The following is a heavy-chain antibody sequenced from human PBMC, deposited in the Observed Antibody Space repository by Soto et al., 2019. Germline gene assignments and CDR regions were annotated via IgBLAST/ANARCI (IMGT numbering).Heavy chain of an antibody. Sequence: PGGSLRLSCAASGFTFSSYAMHWVRQAPGKGLEWVAVISYDGSNKYYADSVKGRFTISRDNSKNTLYLQMNSLRAEDTAVYYCARGSGWRYYFDYWGQGTLVTVSS. CDR3: ARGSGWRYYFDY. V-gene: IGHV3-30-3*01. CDR1: GFTFSSYA. D-gene: IGHD6-19*01. CDR2: ISYDGSNK. J-gene: IGHJ4*02.